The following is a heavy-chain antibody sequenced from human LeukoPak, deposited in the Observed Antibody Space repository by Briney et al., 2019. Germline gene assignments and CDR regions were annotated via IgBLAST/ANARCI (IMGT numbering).Heavy chain of an antibody. J-gene: IGHJ3*02. D-gene: IGHD6-19*01. V-gene: IGHV1-2*06. CDR1: GYTFTGYH. Sequence: ASVKVSCKASGYTFTGYHMHWVRQAPGQGLEWMGRINPNSGGTNYAQKFQGRVTMTRDTSISTAYMELSRLRSDDTAVNYCARQRSGWSYDAFDIWGQGTMVTVSS. CDR2: INPNSGGT. CDR3: ARQRSGWSYDAFDI.